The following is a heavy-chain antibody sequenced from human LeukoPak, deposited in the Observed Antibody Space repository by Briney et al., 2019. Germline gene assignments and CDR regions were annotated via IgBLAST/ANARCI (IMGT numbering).Heavy chain of an antibody. J-gene: IGHJ2*01. CDR2: IRSKPNSYAT. Sequence: GGSLRLSCAASGFTFNGSAMHWVRQASGKGLEWVGRIRSKPNSYATEYAASVKGRFTISRDDSKDTAYLQMNSLKTEDTAVYYCSRLWGYGDYDNRYFDLWGRGTLVTVSS. V-gene: IGHV3-73*01. D-gene: IGHD4-17*01. CDR3: SRLWGYGDYDNRYFDL. CDR1: GFTFNGSA.